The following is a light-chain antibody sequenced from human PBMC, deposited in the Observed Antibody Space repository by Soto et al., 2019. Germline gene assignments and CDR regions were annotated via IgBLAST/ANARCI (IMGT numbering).Light chain of an antibody. Sequence: QSALTQPASVSGSPGQSITISCTGTSSDVGVYDYVSWYLQHPGKAPKLIISEVTNRPSGVSERFSGSKSGNTASLTISGLQSDDEGDYYCRSYTTSTPRVFGGGTKVTVL. CDR2: EVT. CDR1: SSDVGVYDY. V-gene: IGLV2-14*01. CDR3: RSYTTSTPRV. J-gene: IGLJ3*02.